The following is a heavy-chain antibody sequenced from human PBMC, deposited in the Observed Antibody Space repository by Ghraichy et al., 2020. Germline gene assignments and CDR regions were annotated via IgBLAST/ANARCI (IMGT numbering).Heavy chain of an antibody. V-gene: IGHV3-21*01. CDR2: ISSSSSYI. CDR3: ARELSTWNYEKNWFDP. D-gene: IGHD1-7*01. Sequence: GGSLRLSCAASGFTFSSYSMNWVRQAPGKGLEWVSSISSSSSYIYYADSVKGRFTISRDNAKNSLYLQMNSLRAEDTAVYYCARELSTWNYEKNWFDPWRQGTLVTVSS. J-gene: IGHJ5*02. CDR1: GFTFSSYS.